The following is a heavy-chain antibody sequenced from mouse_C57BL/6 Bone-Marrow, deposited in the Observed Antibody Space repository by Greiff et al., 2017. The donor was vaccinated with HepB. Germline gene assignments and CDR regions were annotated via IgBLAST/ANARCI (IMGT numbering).Heavy chain of an antibody. J-gene: IGHJ2*01. CDR1: GYTFTDYY. V-gene: IGHV1-76*01. Sequence: QVQLQQSGAELVRPGASVKLSCKASGYTFTDYYINWVKQRPGQGLEWIARIYPGSGNTYYNEKFKGKATLTAEKSSITAYMQLSSLTSDDSAVYFCASRIYYYGSSYYFDYWGQGTTLTVSS. CDR2: IYPGSGNT. D-gene: IGHD1-1*01. CDR3: ASRIYYYGSSYYFDY.